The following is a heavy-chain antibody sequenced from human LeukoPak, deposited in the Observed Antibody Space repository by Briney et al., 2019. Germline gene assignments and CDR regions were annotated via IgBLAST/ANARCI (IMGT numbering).Heavy chain of an antibody. Sequence: PGGSLRLSCSASGFTFSTYWMSWVRQAPGKGLEWVGRIKSKTDGGTTDYAAPVKGRFTISRDDSKNTLYLQMTSLKTEDTAVYYCTTRGNSSSSLFDYWGQGTLVTVSS. V-gene: IGHV3-15*01. J-gene: IGHJ4*02. D-gene: IGHD6-6*01. CDR2: IKSKTDGGTT. CDR1: GFTFSTYW. CDR3: TTRGNSSSSLFDY.